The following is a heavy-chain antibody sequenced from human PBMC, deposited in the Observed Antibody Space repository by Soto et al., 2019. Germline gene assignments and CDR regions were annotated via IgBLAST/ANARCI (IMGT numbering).Heavy chain of an antibody. CDR2: ISLYHHST. CDR3: ARELYSCGGDCPYYMDF. J-gene: IGHJ4*02. Sequence: GSVKVCFKTSGYPFTDYFIHLVRQAPGQGLEWMGIISLYHHSTSYAQKFQGRLTVTADTSTTTVYMDLSSLTSEDSAVYWCARELYSCGGDCPYYMDFWGQGTMVTVSS. V-gene: IGHV1-46*01. CDR1: GYPFTDYF. D-gene: IGHD2-21*02.